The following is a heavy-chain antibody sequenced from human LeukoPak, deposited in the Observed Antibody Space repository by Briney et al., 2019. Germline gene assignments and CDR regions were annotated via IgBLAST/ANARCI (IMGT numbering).Heavy chain of an antibody. CDR2: ISYDGSNK. CDR3: ARDKTMIVVVTYYYYGMDV. V-gene: IGHV3-30-3*01. D-gene: IGHD3-22*01. Sequence: GRSLRLSCAVSGSTFSSYAMHWVRQAPGKGLEWVAVISYDGSNKYYADSVKGRFTISRDNSKNTLYLQMNSLRAEDTAVYYCARDKTMIVVVTYYYYGMDVWGQGTTVTVSS. J-gene: IGHJ6*02. CDR1: GSTFSSYA.